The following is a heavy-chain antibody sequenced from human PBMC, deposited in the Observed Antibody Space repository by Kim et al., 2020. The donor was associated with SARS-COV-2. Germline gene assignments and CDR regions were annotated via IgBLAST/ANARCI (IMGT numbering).Heavy chain of an antibody. CDR2: T. V-gene: IGHV4-31*02. Sequence: TYSNPSLKSRITISVDTSKDQCSLKLSAVTAADTAVYFCARVQQHEIIDYWGQGTLVTLSP. D-gene: IGHD5-18*01. CDR3: ARVQQHEIIDY. J-gene: IGHJ4*02.